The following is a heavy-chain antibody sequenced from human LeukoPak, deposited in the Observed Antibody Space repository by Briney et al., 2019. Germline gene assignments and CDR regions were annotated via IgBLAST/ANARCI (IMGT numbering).Heavy chain of an antibody. CDR2: IIPIFGTA. CDR1: GGTFSSYA. Sequence: GASVKVSCKASGGTFSSYAISWVRQAPGQGLEWMGGIIPIFGTANYAQKFQGRVTITADESTSTAYMELSSLRSEDTAVYYCARGNSLRDTAWWFDPWGQGTLVTVSS. D-gene: IGHD5-24*01. J-gene: IGHJ5*02. V-gene: IGHV1-69*13. CDR3: ARGNSLRDTAWWFDP.